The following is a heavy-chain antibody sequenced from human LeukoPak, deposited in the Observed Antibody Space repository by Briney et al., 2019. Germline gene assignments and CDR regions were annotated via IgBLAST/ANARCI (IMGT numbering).Heavy chain of an antibody. J-gene: IGHJ4*02. D-gene: IGHD1-7*01. CDR2: IYYSGSA. Sequence: PSETLSLTCTVSGDSLSIYYWSWIRQPPGKGLEWIGYIYYSGSANYNPSLKSRVTISVDTSKNQFSLKLSSVTAADTAVYYCARLRWNYGRYFDYWGQGTLVTVSS. CDR3: ARLRWNYGRYFDY. V-gene: IGHV4-59*08. CDR1: GDSLSIYY.